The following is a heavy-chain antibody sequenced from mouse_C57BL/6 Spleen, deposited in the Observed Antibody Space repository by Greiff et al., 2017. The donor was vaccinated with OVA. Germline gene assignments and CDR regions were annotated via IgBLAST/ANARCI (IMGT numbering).Heavy chain of an antibody. CDR2: INPSTGGT. D-gene: IGHD1-1*01. Sequence: EVKLMESGPELVKPGASVKISCKASGYSFTGYYMNWVKQSPEKSLEWIGEINPSTGGTTYNQKFKAKATLTVDKSSSTAYMQLKSLTSEDSAVYYCARLDGSSYFDYWGQGTTLTVSS. CDR3: ARLDGSSYFDY. CDR1: GYSFTGYY. J-gene: IGHJ2*01. V-gene: IGHV1-42*01.